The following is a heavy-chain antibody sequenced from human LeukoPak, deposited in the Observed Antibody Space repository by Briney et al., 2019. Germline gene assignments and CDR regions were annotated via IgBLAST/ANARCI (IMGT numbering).Heavy chain of an antibody. V-gene: IGHV1-69*05. CDR2: IIPIFGTA. CDR1: GGTFSSYA. D-gene: IGHD6-13*01. Sequence: SVKVSCKASGGTFSSYAISWVRQAPGQGLEWMGGIIPIFGTANYALKFQGRVTITTDESTSTAYMELSSLRSEDTAVYYCARDGPRGIAAALSAFDIWGQGTMVTVSS. CDR3: ARDGPRGIAAALSAFDI. J-gene: IGHJ3*02.